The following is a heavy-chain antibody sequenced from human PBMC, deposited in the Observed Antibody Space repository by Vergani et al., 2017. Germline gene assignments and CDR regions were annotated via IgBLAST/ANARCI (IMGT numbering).Heavy chain of an antibody. V-gene: IGHV4-61*02. D-gene: IGHD1-26*01. Sequence: QVQLQESGPGLLKPSQTLSLTCSVAGDSISSGNYYWNWIRQPAGKGLEWMGRNYSSGSTSYNPSIKSRITMSLDTSKNQFSLSLSSVTASDTAVYYCARGTFLHAFDNWGQGTVVTVSS. CDR1: GDSISSGNYY. CDR3: ARGTFLHAFDN. CDR2: NYSSGST. J-gene: IGHJ3*02.